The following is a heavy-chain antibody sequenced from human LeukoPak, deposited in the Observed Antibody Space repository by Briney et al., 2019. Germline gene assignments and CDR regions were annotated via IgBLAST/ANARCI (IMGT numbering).Heavy chain of an antibody. Sequence: SETLSLTCVVSGGSISGFYWSWIRQPAGGGLWWIGRIYPSGGTNYNPSLSSRVTMSTDTSKNQISLKLRSVTAADTAVHYCARVRNGDYVYDYWGQGTLVTVSS. V-gene: IGHV4-59*10. D-gene: IGHD4-17*01. CDR2: IYPSGGT. CDR3: ARVRNGDYVYDY. J-gene: IGHJ4*02. CDR1: GGSISGFY.